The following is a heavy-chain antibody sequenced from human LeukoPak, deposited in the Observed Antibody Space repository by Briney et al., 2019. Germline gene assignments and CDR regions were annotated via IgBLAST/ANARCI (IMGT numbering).Heavy chain of an antibody. Sequence: GGSLRLSCAASGFTFSSYAMHWVRQAPGKGLEWVAVISYDGSNKYYADSVKGRFTISRDNSKNTLYLQMNSLRAEDTAVYYCARVYSSGWYPFDYYYGMDVWGQGTTVTVSS. CDR2: ISYDGSNK. D-gene: IGHD6-19*01. J-gene: IGHJ6*02. CDR1: GFTFSSYA. V-gene: IGHV3-30-3*01. CDR3: ARVYSSGWYPFDYYYGMDV.